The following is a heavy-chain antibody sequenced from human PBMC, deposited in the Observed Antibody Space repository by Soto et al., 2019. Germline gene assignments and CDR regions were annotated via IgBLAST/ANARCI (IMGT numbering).Heavy chain of an antibody. D-gene: IGHD2-15*01. CDR3: ARDRGGGFSCLDY. Sequence: QVQLQESGPRLVKPSETLSLTCTVSGGSISSYYWSWIRQPPGKGMEWIGYISNSGSTNNNPSLKSRVTVSLDRSKILCSLKLNSVTAADTAVYYCARDRGGGFSCLDYWGQGTLVTVSS. CDR2: ISNSGST. V-gene: IGHV4-59*01. J-gene: IGHJ4*02. CDR1: GGSISSYY.